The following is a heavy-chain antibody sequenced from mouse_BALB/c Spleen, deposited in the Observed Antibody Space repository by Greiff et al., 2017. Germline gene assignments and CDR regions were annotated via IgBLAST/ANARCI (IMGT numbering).Heavy chain of an antibody. CDR3: ARDKYCNYFDY. D-gene: IGHD2-10*02. CDR2: IWAGGST. CDR1: GFSLTSYG. V-gene: IGHV2-9*02. J-gene: IGHJ2*01. Sequence: VMLVESGPGLVAPSQSLSITCTVSGFSLTSYGVHWVRQPPGKGLEWLGVIWAGGSTNYNLALMSRLSISKDNSKSQVFLKMNSLQTDDTAMYYCARDKYCNYFDYWGQGTTLTVSS.